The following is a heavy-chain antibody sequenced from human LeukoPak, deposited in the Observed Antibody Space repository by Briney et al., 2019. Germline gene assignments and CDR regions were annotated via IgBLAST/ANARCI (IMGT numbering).Heavy chain of an antibody. V-gene: IGHV5-10-1*01. D-gene: IGHD6-6*01. CDR1: GYSFTSYW. J-gene: IGHJ6*02. CDR2: IDPSDSYT. Sequence: GESLKISCKGSGYSFTSYWISWVRQMPGKGLEWMGRIDPSDSYTNYSPSFQGHVTISTDKSISTAYLQWSSLKASDTAMYYCARHESSSPYYYYGMDVWGQGTTVTVSS. CDR3: ARHESSSPYYYYGMDV.